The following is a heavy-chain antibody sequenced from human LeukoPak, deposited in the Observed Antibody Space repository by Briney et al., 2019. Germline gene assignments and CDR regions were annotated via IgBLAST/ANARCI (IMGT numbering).Heavy chain of an antibody. V-gene: IGHV3-23*01. CDR2: ISGSGGST. Sequence: GGSLRLSCAASGFTFSSYAMSWVRQAPGKGLEWASAISGSGGSTYYADSVKGRFTISRDNSKNTLYLQMNSLRAEDTAVYYCAKTLQQLVTYYFDYWGQGTLVTVSS. J-gene: IGHJ4*02. CDR1: GFTFSSYA. D-gene: IGHD6-13*01. CDR3: AKTLQQLVTYYFDY.